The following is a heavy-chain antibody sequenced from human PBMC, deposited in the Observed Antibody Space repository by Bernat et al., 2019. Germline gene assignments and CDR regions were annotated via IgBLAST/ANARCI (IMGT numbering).Heavy chain of an antibody. CDR2: IKRDGSER. CDR3: ARPQWDDYGDKNRAFDI. CDR1: GFTFSNYW. Sequence: EVQLVESGGGLVQPGGSLRLSCAASGFTFSNYWMDWVRQAPGKGLEWVANIKRDGSERYYVDSVKGRFTISRDNANNSLYLQMNSLRAEDTAVYYCARPQWDDYGDKNRAFDIWGQGTMVTVSS. V-gene: IGHV3-7*01. D-gene: IGHD4-23*01. J-gene: IGHJ3*02.